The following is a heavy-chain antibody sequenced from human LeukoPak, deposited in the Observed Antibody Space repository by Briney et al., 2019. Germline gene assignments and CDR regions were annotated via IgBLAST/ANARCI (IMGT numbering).Heavy chain of an antibody. CDR1: GGTFSSYA. Sequence: SVKVSCKASGGTFSSYAISWVRQAPGQGLEWMGGIIPIFGTANYAQKFQGRVTITTDESTSTAYMELSSLRSEDTAVYYCATEGELLAAFDIWGQGTMVTVSS. CDR2: IIPIFGTA. D-gene: IGHD1-7*01. V-gene: IGHV1-69*05. J-gene: IGHJ3*02. CDR3: ATEGELLAAFDI.